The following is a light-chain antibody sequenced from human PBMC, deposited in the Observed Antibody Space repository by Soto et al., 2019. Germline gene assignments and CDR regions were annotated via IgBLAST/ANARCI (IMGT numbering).Light chain of an antibody. Sequence: EIVLTQSPVTLSLSPGEGATLSCRASQTVSKNYLAWYQQKAGQAPRLVIYAASTRATGIPDRFSGSGSGTDFTLTISRLEPEDFAVFYCQQYAVSPITFGQGTRLEI. CDR1: QTVSKNY. V-gene: IGKV3-20*01. CDR2: AAS. CDR3: QQYAVSPIT. J-gene: IGKJ5*01.